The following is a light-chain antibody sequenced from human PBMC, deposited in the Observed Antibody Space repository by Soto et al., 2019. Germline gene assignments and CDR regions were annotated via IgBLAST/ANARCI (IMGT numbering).Light chain of an antibody. V-gene: IGKV3-20*01. CDR1: QSVASS. CDR2: VAS. J-gene: IGKJ1*01. Sequence: EIVLTQSPGTLSLPPGDRATLSCRASQSVASSLAWYQQKPGQAPRLLIYVASTRATGFPDRFSGSGSGTDFTLTISRLEPEDFAVYYCQQYGTSPPTFGQGTKVDIK. CDR3: QQYGTSPPT.